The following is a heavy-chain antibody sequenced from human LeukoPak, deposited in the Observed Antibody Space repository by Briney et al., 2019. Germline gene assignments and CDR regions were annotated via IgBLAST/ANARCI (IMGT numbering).Heavy chain of an antibody. D-gene: IGHD1-26*01. CDR1: GGSLSGYY. J-gene: IGHJ4*02. CDR3: ARGESGSSFDY. V-gene: IGHV4-34*01. CDR2: INRSGSP. Sequence: PSETLSLTCAVFGGSLSGYYWSWIRQPPGKGLEWIAEINRSGSPNYNPSLKSRVTISVDTSKNQFSLKLSSVTAADTAVYYCARGESGSSFDYWGQGTLVTVSS.